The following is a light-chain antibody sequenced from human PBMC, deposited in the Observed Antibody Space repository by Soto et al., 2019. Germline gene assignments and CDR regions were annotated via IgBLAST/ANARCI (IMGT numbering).Light chain of an antibody. CDR3: QQYGSSPPMYT. CDR2: GAF. J-gene: IGKJ2*01. V-gene: IGKV3-20*01. CDR1: QSVSSSY. Sequence: EIVLTQSPGTLSLSPGERATLSCRASQSVSSSYLAWYQQKPGQAPRLLIYGAFSRATGIPDRFSGSESGTDFTLTISRLEPEDFAVYYCQQYGSSPPMYTFGQGTKLEIK.